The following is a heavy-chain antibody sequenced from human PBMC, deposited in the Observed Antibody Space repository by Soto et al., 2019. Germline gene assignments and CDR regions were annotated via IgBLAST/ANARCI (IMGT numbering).Heavy chain of an antibody. Sequence: QVQLVQSGAEVKKPGSSVKVSCKASGGTFSSYSINWVRQAPGQGLEWMGEIIPIFGTANYAQKFQGSVTITADESTSTAYMELSSRRSEDTAVYYCARDGGRHSGGIDYWCQGTLVTFSS. J-gene: IGHJ4*02. CDR1: GGTFSSYS. V-gene: IGHV1-69*01. CDR2: IIPIFGTA. CDR3: ARDGGRHSGGIDY. D-gene: IGHD1-26*01.